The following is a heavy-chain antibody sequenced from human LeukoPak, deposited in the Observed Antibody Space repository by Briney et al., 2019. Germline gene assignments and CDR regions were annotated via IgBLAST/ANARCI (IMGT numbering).Heavy chain of an antibody. Sequence: GGSLRLSCAASGFTFSGYAMHWVRRAPGKGLEWVAVISYDGSNKYYADSVKGRFTISRDNSKNTLYLQMNSLRAEDTAVYYCARVPRSGPDYWGEGTLVTVSS. J-gene: IGHJ4*02. D-gene: IGHD3-10*01. V-gene: IGHV3-30-3*01. CDR2: ISYDGSNK. CDR3: ARVPRSGPDY. CDR1: GFTFSGYA.